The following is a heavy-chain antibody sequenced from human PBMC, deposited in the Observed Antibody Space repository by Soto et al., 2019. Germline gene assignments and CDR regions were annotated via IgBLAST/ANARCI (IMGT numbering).Heavy chain of an antibody. CDR3: AKDGYCSGGSCYSLWYFDL. J-gene: IGHJ2*01. Sequence: EVQLVESGGGLVQPGRSLRLSCAASGFTFDDYAMHWVRQAPGKGLDGGSGISWNSGSIGYADSVKGRFTISRDNAKNSLYLQMNSLRAEDTALYYCAKDGYCSGGSCYSLWYFDLWGRGTLVTVSS. CDR1: GFTFDDYA. D-gene: IGHD2-15*01. V-gene: IGHV3-9*01. CDR2: ISWNSGSI.